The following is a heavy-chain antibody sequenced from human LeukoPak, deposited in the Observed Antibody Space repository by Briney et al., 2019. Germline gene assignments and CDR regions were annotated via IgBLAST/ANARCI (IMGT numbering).Heavy chain of an antibody. CDR3: AKDGLAAAGRGYYMDV. D-gene: IGHD6-13*01. CDR2: IRYDGSNK. J-gene: IGHJ6*03. CDR1: GFTFSTYD. Sequence: GGSLRLSCAASGFTFSTYDIHWVGQAPGKGLEWVAFIRYDGSNKYYADSVKGRFTISRDNSKNTLYLQMNSLRAEDTAVYYCAKDGLAAAGRGYYMDVWGKGTTATISS. V-gene: IGHV3-30*02.